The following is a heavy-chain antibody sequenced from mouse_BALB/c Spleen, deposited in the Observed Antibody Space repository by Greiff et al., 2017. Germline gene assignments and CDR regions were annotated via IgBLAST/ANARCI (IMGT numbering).Heavy chain of an antibody. CDR3: ARKDYGRGFAY. CDR2: IYPGDGDT. CDR1: GYAFSSYW. D-gene: IGHD1-1*01. J-gene: IGHJ3*01. V-gene: IGHV1-80*01. Sequence: QVQLQQSGAELVRPGSSVKISCKASGYAFSSYWMNWVKQRPGQGLEWIGQIYPGDGDTNYNGKFKGKATLTADKSSSTAYMQLSSLTSEDSAVYFCARKDYGRGFAYGGQGTLVTVSA.